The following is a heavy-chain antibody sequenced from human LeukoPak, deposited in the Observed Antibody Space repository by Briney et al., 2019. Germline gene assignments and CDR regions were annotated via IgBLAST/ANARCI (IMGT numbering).Heavy chain of an antibody. CDR3: AKEAAAGSLGGDLDY. V-gene: IGHV3-23*01. J-gene: IGHJ4*02. CDR2: ISDSGVST. Sequence: GGSLRLSCAASGFTFSSYAMTWVRQAPGKGLDWVSGISDSGVSTYYADSVKGRFTISRDNTKNTLYLQMNSLRAEDTAVYYCAKEAAAGSLGGDLDYWGQGTLVTVSS. CDR1: GFTFSSYA. D-gene: IGHD6-13*01.